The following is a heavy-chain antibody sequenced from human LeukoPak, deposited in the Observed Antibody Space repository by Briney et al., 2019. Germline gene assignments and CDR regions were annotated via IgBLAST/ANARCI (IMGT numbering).Heavy chain of an antibody. Sequence: PGGSLRLSCAASGFSFNIYAMSWVRQAPGKGLEWVSSISGSGGSSYAESLKGRFTISRDISKNTLYLQMNTLRAEDTAVYYCAKDGSGFPNTIDYFDYWGQGTLVTVSS. CDR2: ISGSGGS. CDR3: AKDGSGFPNTIDYFDY. J-gene: IGHJ4*02. V-gene: IGHV3-23*01. CDR1: GFSFNIYA. D-gene: IGHD3-9*01.